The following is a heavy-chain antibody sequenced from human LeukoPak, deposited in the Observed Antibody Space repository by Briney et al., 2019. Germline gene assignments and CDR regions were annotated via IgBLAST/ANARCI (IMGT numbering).Heavy chain of an antibody. Sequence: SETLSLTCTVSGGSTSSGDYYWTWIRQPPGKGLEWVGYIYCSGGTYYNPSLTSRLTISLDTSKNQFSLQLGSVTAADTAVYYCARALRFDSSGFDYWGQGTLVTVSS. CDR3: ARALRFDSSGFDY. CDR2: IYCSGGT. D-gene: IGHD3-22*01. CDR1: GGSTSSGDYY. J-gene: IGHJ4*02. V-gene: IGHV4-30-4*01.